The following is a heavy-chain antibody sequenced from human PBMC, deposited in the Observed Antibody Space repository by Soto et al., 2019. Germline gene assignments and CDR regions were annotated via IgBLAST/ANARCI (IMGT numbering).Heavy chain of an antibody. J-gene: IGHJ3*01. CDR2: VSGGGGST. CDR3: AKKVVVGAAGKGALDV. V-gene: IGHV3-23*01. CDR1: GFTFSSYV. Sequence: GGSLRLSCAASGFTFSSYVMYWVRQAPGKGLEWVSAVSGGGGSTYHADSVKGRFTISKDNSKNTLYLQMNSLRAEDTAVYYCAKKVVVGAAGKGALDVWGQGTKVTVSS. D-gene: IGHD2-15*01.